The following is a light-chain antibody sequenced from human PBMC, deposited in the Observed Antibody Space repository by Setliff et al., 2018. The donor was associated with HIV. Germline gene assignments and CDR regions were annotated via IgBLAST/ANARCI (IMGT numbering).Light chain of an antibody. CDR2: DNT. Sequence: QSVLTQPPSVSAAPGQKVTISCSGSSSNIKNNFVSWYQQLPGTAPKLLIYDNTKRPSGIPDRISGSTSGTSATLGITGLQTGDEADYYCGTWDISLNAYVFGSGTKSPS. CDR1: SSNIKNNF. V-gene: IGLV1-51*01. J-gene: IGLJ1*01. CDR3: GTWDISLNAYV.